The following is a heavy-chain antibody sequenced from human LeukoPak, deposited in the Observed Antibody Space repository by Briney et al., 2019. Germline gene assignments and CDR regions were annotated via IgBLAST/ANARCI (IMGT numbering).Heavy chain of an antibody. D-gene: IGHD6-19*01. V-gene: IGHV3-21*01. CDR2: ISSSSSYI. CDR1: GFTFSSYS. Sequence: PGGSLRFSCAASGFTFSSYSMNWVRQAPGKGLEWVSSISSSSSYIYYADSVKGRFTISRDNAKNSLYLQMNSLRAEDTAVYYCARAAVGLFDPWGQGTLVTVSS. CDR3: ARAAVGLFDP. J-gene: IGHJ5*02.